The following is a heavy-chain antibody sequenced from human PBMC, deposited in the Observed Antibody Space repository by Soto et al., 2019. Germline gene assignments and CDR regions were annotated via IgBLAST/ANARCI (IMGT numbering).Heavy chain of an antibody. CDR2: IWYDGSNK. Sequence: ESGGGVVQPGRSLRLSCEASGFIFSRYGMHWVRQAPGKGLEWVAVIWYDGSNKYYADSVKGRFTISRDNSKHTVFLQMNSLRVEDTAVYYCARDDDGMDVWGQGATVTVSS. V-gene: IGHV3-33*01. CDR1: GFIFSRYG. J-gene: IGHJ6*02. CDR3: ARDDDGMDV.